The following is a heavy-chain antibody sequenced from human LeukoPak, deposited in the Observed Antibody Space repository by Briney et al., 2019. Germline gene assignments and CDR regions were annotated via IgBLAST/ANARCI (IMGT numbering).Heavy chain of an antibody. CDR3: TGGATDNWFDP. D-gene: IGHD1-26*01. CDR1: GYTFTGYF. J-gene: IGHJ5*02. Sequence: GASVKVSCKASGYTFTGYFIHWVRQASGQGLEWMGWINPNSGGAKYAQKFQGRVTMTRDTSISTAYMELNRLTSDDTAVYYCTGGATDNWFDPWGQGTLVTVSS. V-gene: IGHV1-2*02. CDR2: INPNSGGA.